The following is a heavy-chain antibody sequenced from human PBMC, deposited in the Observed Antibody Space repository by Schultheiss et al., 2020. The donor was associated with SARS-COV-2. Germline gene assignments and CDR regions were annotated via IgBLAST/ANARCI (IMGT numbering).Heavy chain of an antibody. CDR3: ARDGGGNYAYYYYYYMDV. D-gene: IGHD4-11*01. CDR2: INHSGST. Sequence: SETLSLTCAVYGGSFSGYYWSWIRQPPGKGLEWIGEINHSGSTNYNPSLKSRVTISVDTSKNQFSLKLSSVTAADTAVYYCARDGGGNYAYYYYYYMDVWGKGTTVTVSS. CDR1: GGSFSGYY. J-gene: IGHJ6*03. V-gene: IGHV4-34*01.